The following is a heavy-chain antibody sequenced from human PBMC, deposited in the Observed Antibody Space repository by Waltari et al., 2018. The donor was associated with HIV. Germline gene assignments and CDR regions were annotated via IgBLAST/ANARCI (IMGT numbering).Heavy chain of an antibody. D-gene: IGHD1-7*01. CDR3: ARAGNWNYAFDY. Sequence: QVQLQESGPGLVKPSETLSLTCTVSGGSISSYYWSWIRQPPGKGLEWIGYIYYSGSTNYNPSLKSRVTISVDTSKNQFSLKRSSVTAADTAVYYCARAGNWNYAFDYWGQGTLVTVSS. CDR2: IYYSGST. J-gene: IGHJ4*02. V-gene: IGHV4-59*01. CDR1: GGSISSYY.